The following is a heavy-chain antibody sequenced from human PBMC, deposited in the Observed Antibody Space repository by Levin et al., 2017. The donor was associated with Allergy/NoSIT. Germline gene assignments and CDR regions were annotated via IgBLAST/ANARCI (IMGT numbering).Heavy chain of an antibody. D-gene: IGHD3-10*01. Sequence: AASVKVSCKASGYKFTYYGINWVRQAPGQGLEWMGWISTFNRNTNYAQKLQGRVTITIDTSTNTTYMELRNLRSEDTALYYCARFQRLRGSLSDAFDVWGQGTMVTVSS. CDR1: GYKFTYYG. V-gene: IGHV1-18*01. CDR2: ISTFNRNT. CDR3: ARFQRLRGSLSDAFDV. J-gene: IGHJ3*01.